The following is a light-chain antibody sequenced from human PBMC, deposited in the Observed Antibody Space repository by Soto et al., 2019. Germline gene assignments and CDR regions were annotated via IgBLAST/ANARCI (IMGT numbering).Light chain of an antibody. CDR2: AAS. CDR1: QTISTY. CDR3: QQSHGIPYT. Sequence: DSQMTQSPSSLSASVGDRVTITCRASQTISTYLNWHQQKPGKAPKLLIYAASTLQSGVQSRFSGSGSGTDFSLTISSLQAEDFATYYCQQSHGIPYTFGQGTKLEIK. J-gene: IGKJ2*01. V-gene: IGKV1-39*01.